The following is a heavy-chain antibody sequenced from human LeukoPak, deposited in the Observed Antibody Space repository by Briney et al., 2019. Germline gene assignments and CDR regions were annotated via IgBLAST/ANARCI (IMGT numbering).Heavy chain of an antibody. D-gene: IGHD3-22*01. CDR3: ARDRYDSSHYYHY. CDR2: ISRSSSII. V-gene: IGHV3-48*01. Sequence: AGSLRLSCAASGFTFSSYDMNWVRQAPGKGLEWVSYISRSSSIIYYADSVKGRFTISRDNAKNSLYLQMNSLRGEDTAVYYCARDRYDSSHYYHYWGQGTLVTVSA. CDR1: GFTFSSYD. J-gene: IGHJ4*02.